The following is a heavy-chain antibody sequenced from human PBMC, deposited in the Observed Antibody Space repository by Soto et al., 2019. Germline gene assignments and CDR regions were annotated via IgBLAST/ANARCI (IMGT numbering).Heavy chain of an antibody. CDR2: ISSSGSTI. CDR3: TRHDTVAVIRHGMAV. J-gene: IGHJ6*02. CDR1: GFTFSDYY. V-gene: IGHV3-11*01. Sequence: GGSLRLSCAASGFTFSDYYMIWIRQAPGKGLEWVSYISSSGSTIYYADSVKGRFTISRDNAKNSLYLQMNSLRAEDTAVYYCTRHDTVAVIRHGMAVWGQGTTVTVSS. D-gene: IGHD6-19*01.